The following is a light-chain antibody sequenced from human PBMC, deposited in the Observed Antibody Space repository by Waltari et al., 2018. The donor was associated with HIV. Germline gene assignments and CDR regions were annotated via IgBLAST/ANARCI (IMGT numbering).Light chain of an antibody. CDR2: GAS. V-gene: IGKV3-15*01. CDR1: RSVGSS. CDR3: QQYNTWPLT. Sequence: EVVMTQSPATLSESPGKTATLSCRASRSVGSSLAWYHQKPGPGPRLLIYGASSRASDVPPTFSGSGAGTDFSLSISSLRSDDLGIYYCQQYNTWPLTFGRGTTVEIK. J-gene: IGKJ1*01.